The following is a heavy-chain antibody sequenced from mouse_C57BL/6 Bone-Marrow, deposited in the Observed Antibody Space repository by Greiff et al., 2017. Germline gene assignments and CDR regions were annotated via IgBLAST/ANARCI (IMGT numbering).Heavy chain of an antibody. Sequence: QVQLQQPGAELVKPGASVKVSCKASGYTFTSYWMHWVKQRPGQGLEWIGRIHPSDSDTNYNQKFKGKATLTVDKSSSTAYMQLSSLTSEDSAVYYCAIGRYSNYVRDAMDYWGQGTSVTVSS. CDR2: IHPSDSDT. CDR1: GYTFTSYW. V-gene: IGHV1-74*01. D-gene: IGHD2-5*01. J-gene: IGHJ4*01. CDR3: AIGRYSNYVRDAMDY.